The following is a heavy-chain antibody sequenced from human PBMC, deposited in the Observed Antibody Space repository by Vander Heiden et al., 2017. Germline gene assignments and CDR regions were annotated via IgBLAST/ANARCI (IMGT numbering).Heavy chain of an antibody. J-gene: IGHJ4*02. Sequence: QVQLVESGGGVVQPGRSLRLSWAASGFTFSSYAMHWVRQAPGKGLEWVAVISYDGSNKYYADSVKGRFTISRDNSKNTLYLQMNSLRAEDTAVYYCAREEWAGFDYWGQGTLVTVSS. D-gene: IGHD3-3*01. V-gene: IGHV3-30-3*01. CDR3: AREEWAGFDY. CDR2: ISYDGSNK. CDR1: GFTFSSYA.